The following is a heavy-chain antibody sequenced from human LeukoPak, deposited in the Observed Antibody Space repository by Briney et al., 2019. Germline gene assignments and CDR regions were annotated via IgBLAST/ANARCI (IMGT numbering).Heavy chain of an antibody. CDR2: ISVYNGNT. Sequence: GASVKVSCKASGYTFTSHHMHWVRQAPGQGLAWMGWISVYNGNTKYAQKVQGRVTMTTDTSTNTAYMELRSLRSDDTAVYYCARVRYYNISDYYPDFDYWGQGTLVTVSS. CDR3: ARVRYYNISDYYPDFDY. D-gene: IGHD3-22*01. CDR1: GYTFTSHH. V-gene: IGHV1-18*04. J-gene: IGHJ4*02.